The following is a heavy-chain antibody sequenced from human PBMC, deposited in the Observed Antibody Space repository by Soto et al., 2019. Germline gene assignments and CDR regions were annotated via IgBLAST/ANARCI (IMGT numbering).Heavy chain of an antibody. Sequence: GESLKISCKGSGYSFTSYWISWVRQMPGKGLEWMGRIDPSDSYANYSPSFQGHVTISADKSISTAYLQWSSLKASDTAMYYCDKYMKGWQHLVKEVAWFDPWGQGTLVTVSS. CDR2: IDPSDSYA. V-gene: IGHV5-10-1*01. J-gene: IGHJ5*02. CDR1: GYSFTSYW. D-gene: IGHD6-13*01. CDR3: DKYMKGWQHLVKEVAWFDP.